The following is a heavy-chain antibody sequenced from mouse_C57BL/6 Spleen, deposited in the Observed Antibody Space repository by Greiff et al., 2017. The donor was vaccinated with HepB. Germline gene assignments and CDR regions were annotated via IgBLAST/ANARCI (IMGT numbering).Heavy chain of an antibody. V-gene: IGHV1-26*01. D-gene: IGHD4-1*01. CDR3: ARSGTYYAMDY. CDR2: INPNNGGT. J-gene: IGHJ4*01. Sequence: VQLQQSGPELVKPGASVKISCKASGYTFTDYYMNWVKQSHGKSLEWIGDINPNNGGTSYNQKFKGKATLTVDKSSSTAYMQLSSLTSEDSAVYYCARSGTYYAMDYWGQGTSVTVSS. CDR1: GYTFTDYY.